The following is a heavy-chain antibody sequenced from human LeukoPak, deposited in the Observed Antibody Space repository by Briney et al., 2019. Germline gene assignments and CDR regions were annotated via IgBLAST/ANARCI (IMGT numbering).Heavy chain of an antibody. CDR2: ISYDGSNK. Sequence: GGSLRLSCAASGFIFSSCGMHWVRQVPGKGLERVAVISYDGSNKYYADSVKGRFTISRDNSKNTMYLQMNSLRAEDTAVYYCAKGHYYGSGSDYYYYGMDVWGQGTTVTVSS. J-gene: IGHJ6*02. D-gene: IGHD3-10*01. CDR1: GFIFSSCG. V-gene: IGHV3-30*18. CDR3: AKGHYYGSGSDYYYYGMDV.